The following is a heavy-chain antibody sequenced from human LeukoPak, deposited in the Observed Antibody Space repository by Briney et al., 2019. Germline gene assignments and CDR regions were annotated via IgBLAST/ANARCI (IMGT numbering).Heavy chain of an antibody. CDR3: AREVYSYALDALDL. J-gene: IGHJ3*01. CDR2: ISKDGIQE. Sequence: GRSLRLSCAASGFRFNNYAMPWVRQPPGTGLEWVAVISKDGIQEYYADSVKGRFTISRDNSKNTLYLQMNSLRSEDTAVYYCAREVYSYALDALDLWGQGTMVTVSS. D-gene: IGHD5-18*01. V-gene: IGHV3-30*04. CDR1: GFRFNNYA.